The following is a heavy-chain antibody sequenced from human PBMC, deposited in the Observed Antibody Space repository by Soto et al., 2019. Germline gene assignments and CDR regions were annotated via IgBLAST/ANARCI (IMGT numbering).Heavy chain of an antibody. J-gene: IGHJ4*02. Sequence: ASVKVSCKASGYTFTAYYLYWVRQAPGQGLEWVGRINPKTGDTNYAQKFQGRVTMTRDTSISTAYLELSNLRSDDTAFYYCAIFKQAPNGVDFWGQGTLVTVSS. D-gene: IGHD2-8*01. CDR1: GYTFTAYY. CDR3: AIFKQAPNGVDF. CDR2: INPKTGDT. V-gene: IGHV1-2*06.